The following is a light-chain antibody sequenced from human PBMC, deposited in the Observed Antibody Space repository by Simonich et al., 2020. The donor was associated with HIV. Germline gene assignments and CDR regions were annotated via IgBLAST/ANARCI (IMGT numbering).Light chain of an antibody. V-gene: IGKV1-39*01. CDR2: AAS. J-gene: IGKJ2*01. Sequence: DIQLTQSPSSLSASVGDRVTITGRSSQSISNYLNWYQQKPGKAPKLLIYAASSLQSGVPSRFSGSGSGTDFTLTISSLQPEDFATYYCQQSYSTPVTFGQETKLEIK. CDR1: QSISNY. CDR3: QQSYSTPVT.